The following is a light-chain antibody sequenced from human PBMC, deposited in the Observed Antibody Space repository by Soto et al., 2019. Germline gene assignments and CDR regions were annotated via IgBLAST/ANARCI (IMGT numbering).Light chain of an antibody. V-gene: IGKV3-20*01. J-gene: IGKJ1*01. CDR1: QSVSSSY. CDR3: QQYGNSPWT. Sequence: EVVLTQSPCTLALSRGERATLSCRASQSVSSSYLAWYQHRPGQAPRLLIFGASSRATGIPDRFSGTGSGTDFTLTISRLEPEDFAVYYCQQYGNSPWTFGQGTKVEIK. CDR2: GAS.